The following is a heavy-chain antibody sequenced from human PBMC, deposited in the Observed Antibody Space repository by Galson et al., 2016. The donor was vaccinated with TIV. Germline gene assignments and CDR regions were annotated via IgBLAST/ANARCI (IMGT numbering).Heavy chain of an antibody. CDR1: GFTFSIFA. D-gene: IGHD3-22*01. CDR2: ISGGGGST. Sequence: SLRLSCAASGFTFSIFAMTWVRQAPGKGLEWISAISGGGGSTYHTDSVKGRFTISRDNSKNTVFLQMNSLRAEDTAVYYCAKIDSSGYNYGGRFVYWGQGTLVTVSS. V-gene: IGHV3-23*01. J-gene: IGHJ4*02. CDR3: AKIDSSGYNYGGRFVY.